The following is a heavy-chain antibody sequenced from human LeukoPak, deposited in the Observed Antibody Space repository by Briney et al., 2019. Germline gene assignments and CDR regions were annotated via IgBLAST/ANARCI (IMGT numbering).Heavy chain of an antibody. CDR2: IRYDGSNK. Sequence: GGSLRLSCAASGFTFSSYGMHWVRQAPGKGLEWVAFIRYDGSNKYYADSVKGRFTISRDNSKNTLYLQMNSLRSEDTAVYYCADLVYCSSSSCYEPFNQTWGQGTLVTVSP. J-gene: IGHJ4*02. CDR3: ADLVYCSSSSCYEPFNQT. D-gene: IGHD2-2*01. V-gene: IGHV3-30*02. CDR1: GFTFSSYG.